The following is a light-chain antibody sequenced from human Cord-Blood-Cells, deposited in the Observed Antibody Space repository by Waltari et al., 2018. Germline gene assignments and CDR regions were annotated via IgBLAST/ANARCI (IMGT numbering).Light chain of an antibody. V-gene: IGLV2-11*01. J-gene: IGLJ3*02. CDR3: CSYAGSYTLV. CDR2: DVS. CDR1: SSDVGGYNY. Sequence: QSALTQPRSVSASPAQSVTISCTGTSSDVGGYNYVSCYQQHTGKAPTRMIYDVSKRPSGVPDRFSGSKSGNTASLTISGLQAEDEADYYCCSYAGSYTLVFGGGTKLTVL.